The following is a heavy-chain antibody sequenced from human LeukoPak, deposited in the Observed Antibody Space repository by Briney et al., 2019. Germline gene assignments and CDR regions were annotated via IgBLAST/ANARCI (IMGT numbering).Heavy chain of an antibody. D-gene: IGHD4-11*01. Sequence: GGSLRLSCTASGVTLSAHPMSWVRQGPGKSVEGGSVISGSGQTTYYADSVKGRFTVSKDNSKNTVYLQMSSLRADDTAVYYCAKEKDYRVFDHWGQGTLVTVSS. V-gene: IGHV3-23*01. CDR1: GVTLSAHP. CDR2: ISGSGQTT. J-gene: IGHJ4*02. CDR3: AKEKDYRVFDH.